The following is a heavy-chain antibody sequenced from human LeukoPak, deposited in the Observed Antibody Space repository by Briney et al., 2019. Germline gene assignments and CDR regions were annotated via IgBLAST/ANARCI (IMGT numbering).Heavy chain of an antibody. J-gene: IGHJ4*02. CDR2: ISAYNGNT. V-gene: IGHV1-18*01. D-gene: IGHD3-22*01. Sequence: GASVKVSCKASGYTFTSYGISWVRQAPGQGLEWMGWISAYNGNTNYAQKLQGRVTMTTDTSTGIAYMELRSLRSDDTAVYYCARSYDSSGYSLGYFDYWGQGTLVTVSS. CDR3: ARSYDSSGYSLGYFDY. CDR1: GYTFTSYG.